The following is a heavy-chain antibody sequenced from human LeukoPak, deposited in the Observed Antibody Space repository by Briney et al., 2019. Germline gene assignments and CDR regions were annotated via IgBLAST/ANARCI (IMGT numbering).Heavy chain of an antibody. CDR1: GFTFSDYY. J-gene: IGHJ3*02. Sequence: GGSLRLSCAASGFTFSDYYMSWIRQAPGKGLEWVSSISSSSSYIYYADSVKGRFTISRDNAKNSLYLQMNSLRAEDTAVYYCARETSEQWLADDAFDIWGQGTMVTVSS. CDR3: ARETSEQWLADDAFDI. D-gene: IGHD6-19*01. CDR2: ISSSSSYI. V-gene: IGHV3-11*06.